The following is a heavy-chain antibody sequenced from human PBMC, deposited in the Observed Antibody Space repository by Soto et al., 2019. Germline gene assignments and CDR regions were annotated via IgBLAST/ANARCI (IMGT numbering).Heavy chain of an antibody. V-gene: IGHV3-66*01. D-gene: IGHD3-22*01. CDR2: IYSGGTT. CDR1: GFTVSSNY. J-gene: IGHJ5*02. CDR3: ARNGDSSDYRGWFDP. Sequence: EVQQVESGAGLVQPGGSLSLSCAASGFTVSSNYMSWVRQAPGKGLEWVSVIYSGGTTYYADSVKGRFTISRDKSKNTLYLQMTSLRAEDTAVYYCARNGDSSDYRGWFDPWGQGTLVTVS.